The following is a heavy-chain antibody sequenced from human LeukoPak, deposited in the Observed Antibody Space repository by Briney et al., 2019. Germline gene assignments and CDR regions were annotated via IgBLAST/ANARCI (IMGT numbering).Heavy chain of an antibody. J-gene: IGHJ5*02. CDR1: GGSFSGYY. CDR2: INHSGST. CDR3: ARGRRYRPYCSSTSCRNWFDP. V-gene: IGHV4-34*01. D-gene: IGHD2-2*01. Sequence: PSETLSLTCAVYGGSFSGYYWSWIRQPPGKGLEWIGEINHSGSTNYNPCLMSRVTISVDPSKNQFSLKLRSVTAADTAVYYCARGRRYRPYCSSTSCRNWFDPWGQGTLVTVSS.